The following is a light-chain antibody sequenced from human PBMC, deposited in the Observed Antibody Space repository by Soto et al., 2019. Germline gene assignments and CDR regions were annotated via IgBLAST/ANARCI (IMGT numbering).Light chain of an antibody. Sequence: ETVLTQSPGTLSLSPGERATLSCRASQSVSSSYLSWYQQKPVQAPRLXXYGASSRATGIPARFSGSGFGTDLTLTISSLEPEDAAVYDYQQRSNWPPITFGQGTRLEIK. J-gene: IGKJ5*01. V-gene: IGKV3D-20*02. CDR1: QSVSSSY. CDR2: GAS. CDR3: QQRSNWPPIT.